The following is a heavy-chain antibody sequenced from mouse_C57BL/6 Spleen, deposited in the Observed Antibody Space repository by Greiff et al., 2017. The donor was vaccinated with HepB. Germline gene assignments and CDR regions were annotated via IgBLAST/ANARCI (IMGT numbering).Heavy chain of an antibody. CDR2: ISDGGSYT. J-gene: IGHJ3*01. D-gene: IGHD2-3*01. CDR1: GFTFSSYA. V-gene: IGHV5-4*01. Sequence: VQLKESGGGLVKPGGSLKLSCAASGFTFSSYAMSWVRQTPEKRLEWVATISDGGSYTYYPDNVKGRFTISRDNAKNNLYLQMSHLKSEDTAMYYCARDGYYGWFAYWGQGTLVTVSA. CDR3: ARDGYYGWFAY.